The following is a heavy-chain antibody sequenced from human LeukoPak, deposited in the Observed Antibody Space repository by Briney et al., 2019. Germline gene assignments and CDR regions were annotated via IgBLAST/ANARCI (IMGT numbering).Heavy chain of an antibody. D-gene: IGHD3-10*01. CDR2: MNPSSGNT. CDR1: GYTFTSYD. V-gene: IGHV1-8*01. CDR3: ARGRRYYGSGSYSDDAFDI. Sequence: APVKVSCKASGYTFTSYDINWVRQATGQGLEWMGWMNPSSGNTGYAQKFQGRVTMTRNTSISTAYMELSSLRSEDTAVYYCARGRRYYGSGSYSDDAFDIWGQGTMVTVSS. J-gene: IGHJ3*02.